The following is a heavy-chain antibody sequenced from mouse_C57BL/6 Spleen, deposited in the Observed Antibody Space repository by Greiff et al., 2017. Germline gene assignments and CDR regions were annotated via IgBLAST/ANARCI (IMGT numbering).Heavy chain of an antibody. CDR1: GYAFSSYW. Sequence: QVQLKESGAELVKPGASVKISCKASGYAFSSYWMNWVKQRPGKGLEWIGQIYPGDGDTNYNGKFKGKATLTADKSSSTAYMQLSSLTSEDSAVYFCAGRGGYYRNYFDYWGQGTTLTVSS. V-gene: IGHV1-80*01. CDR3: AGRGGYYRNYFDY. J-gene: IGHJ2*01. D-gene: IGHD2-3*01. CDR2: IYPGDGDT.